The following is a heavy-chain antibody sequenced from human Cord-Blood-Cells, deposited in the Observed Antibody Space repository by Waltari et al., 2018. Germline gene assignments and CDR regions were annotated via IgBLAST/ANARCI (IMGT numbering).Heavy chain of an antibody. CDR3: ARVSRASVELLYSNWFDP. CDR2: INHSGST. Sequence: QVQLQQWGAGLLKPSETLSLTCAVYGGSFSGYYWSWIRQPPGKGLEWIGEINHSGSTNDNPTLTIRVTISVDTSKNQFSLKLGSVTAADTAVYYCARVSRASVELLYSNWFDPWGQGTLVTVSS. J-gene: IGHJ5*02. CDR1: GGSFSGYY. D-gene: IGHD3-10*01. V-gene: IGHV4-34*01.